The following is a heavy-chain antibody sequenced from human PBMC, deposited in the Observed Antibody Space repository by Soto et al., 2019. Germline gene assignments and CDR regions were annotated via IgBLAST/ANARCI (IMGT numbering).Heavy chain of an antibody. CDR2: INPNSGGT. Sequence: DSVKVSCKTSGYTFTGYYMHWVRQAPGQGLEWRGWINPNSGGTNYAPRFQGRVNMTRHKSISTAYMELSRLRSDDTAVYYCARAKGLVQRGLGQWLVFYGLDIWG. CDR3: ARAKGLVQRGLGQWLVFYGLDI. J-gene: IGHJ3*02. V-gene: IGHV1-2*02. CDR1: GYTFTGYY. D-gene: IGHD6-19*01.